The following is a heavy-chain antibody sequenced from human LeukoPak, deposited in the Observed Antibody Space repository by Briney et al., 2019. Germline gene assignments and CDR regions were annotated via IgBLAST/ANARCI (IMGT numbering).Heavy chain of an antibody. CDR1: GFTFSDYY. CDR3: ARGGRIAVAGSYYFDY. V-gene: IGHV3-11*04. J-gene: IGHJ4*02. D-gene: IGHD6-19*01. Sequence: GGSLRVSCAASGFTFSDYYMNWIRQAPGKGLEWVSYISISGSTMYYADSVKGRFTISRDNAKTSVFLQMNSLRGEDTAVYYCARGGRIAVAGSYYFDYWGQGTLVTVSS. CDR2: ISISGSTM.